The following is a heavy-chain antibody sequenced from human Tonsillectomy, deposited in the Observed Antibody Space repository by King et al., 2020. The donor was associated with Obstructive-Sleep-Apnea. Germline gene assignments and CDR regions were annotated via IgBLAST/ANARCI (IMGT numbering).Heavy chain of an antibody. CDR2: IYYSRRT. Sequence: VQLQESGPGLVKPSQTLSLTCTVSGGSISSGDYYWSWVSQPPGKGLEWIGYIYYSRRTYYNPSLKSRVTISVDTSKNQFSLKLSSVTAADTAVYYCARDLCFGSGSCYGLDVWGQGTTVTVSS. CDR1: GGSISSGDYY. CDR3: ARDLCFGSGSCYGLDV. V-gene: IGHV4-30-4*01. J-gene: IGHJ6*02. D-gene: IGHD3-10*01.